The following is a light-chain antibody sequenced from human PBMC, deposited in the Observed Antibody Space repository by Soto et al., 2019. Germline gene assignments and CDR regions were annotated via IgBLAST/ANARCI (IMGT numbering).Light chain of an antibody. J-gene: IGLJ1*01. CDR1: SSDVGAYER. CDR3: SSYSTTNILV. V-gene: IGLV2-14*03. Sequence: QSALSQPASVSGSPGQSVTISCTVASSDVGAYERVSWYQQHPGRAPKLILYDVNNRPSGVSNHFSGSKSGNTASLVISGLQANDEADYYCSSYSTTNILVFGSGTKVTVL. CDR2: DVN.